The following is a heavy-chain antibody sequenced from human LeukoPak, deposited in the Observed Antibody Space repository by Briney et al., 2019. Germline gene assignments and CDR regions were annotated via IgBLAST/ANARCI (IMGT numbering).Heavy chain of an antibody. D-gene: IGHD3-3*01. V-gene: IGHV3-48*01. CDR1: GFTFSSYG. Sequence: GGSLRLSCAASGFTFSSYGMHWVRQAPGKGLEWISYISVSRSTIYYADSVKGRFTISRDNAKNSLYLQMNSLRAEDTAVYYCAGDRWGFFESWGQGTLVTVSS. J-gene: IGHJ4*02. CDR3: AGDRWGFFES. CDR2: ISVSRSTI.